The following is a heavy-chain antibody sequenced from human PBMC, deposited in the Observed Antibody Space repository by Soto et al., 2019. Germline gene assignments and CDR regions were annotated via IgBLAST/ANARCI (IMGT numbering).Heavy chain of an antibody. V-gene: IGHV3-23*01. Sequence: EVQLLESGGGLVQPGGSLRLSCAASGFTFSSYAMSWVRQAPGKGLEWVSAISGSGGTTYYADPVKGRFTISRDNSKNTLYLQMNSLRAEDTAVYYCANQRVQLWGFDLWGRGTLVTVSS. J-gene: IGHJ2*01. CDR1: GFTFSSYA. D-gene: IGHD6-19*01. CDR2: ISGSGGTT. CDR3: ANQRVQLWGFDL.